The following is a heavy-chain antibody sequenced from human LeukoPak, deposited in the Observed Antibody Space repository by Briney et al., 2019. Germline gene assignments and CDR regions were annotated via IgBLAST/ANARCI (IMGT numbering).Heavy chain of an antibody. CDR3: ARFIAAPYYFDY. Sequence: GGSLRLSCAASGFIFSTYEMNWVRQAPGKGLVWVSRINSDGSSTSYADSVKGRFTISRDNAKNSLYLQMNSLRAEDTAVYYCARFIAAPYYFDYWGRGTLVTVSS. CDR1: GFIFSTYE. D-gene: IGHD6-13*01. CDR2: INSDGSST. V-gene: IGHV3-74*01. J-gene: IGHJ4*02.